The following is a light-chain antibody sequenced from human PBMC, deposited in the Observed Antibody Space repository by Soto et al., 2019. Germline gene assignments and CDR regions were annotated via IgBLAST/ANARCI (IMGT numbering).Light chain of an antibody. V-gene: IGKV3-11*01. CDR2: DAS. J-gene: IGKJ5*01. CDR3: QQRSNWPIT. CDR1: QSVSSF. Sequence: EIVLPQSPATLSLSPGERATLSCRASQSVSSFLAWYQHKPGQAPRLLIYDASNRATGFPARFSGSGSGTDFTLTISSLEPEDFAVYYCQQRSNWPITFGQGTRLEI.